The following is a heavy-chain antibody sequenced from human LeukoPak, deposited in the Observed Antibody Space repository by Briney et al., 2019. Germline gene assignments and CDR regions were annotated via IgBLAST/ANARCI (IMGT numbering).Heavy chain of an antibody. J-gene: IGHJ6*02. D-gene: IGHD6-13*01. CDR1: GFTFSSYA. Sequence: GGSLRLSCAASGFTFSSYAMSWVRQAPGKGLEWVSAISGSGGSTYYADSVKSRFTISRDNSKNTLYLQMNSLRAEDTAVYYCAKESSWYGDYYYYGMDVWGQGTTVTVSS. CDR2: ISGSGGST. CDR3: AKESSWYGDYYYYGMDV. V-gene: IGHV3-23*01.